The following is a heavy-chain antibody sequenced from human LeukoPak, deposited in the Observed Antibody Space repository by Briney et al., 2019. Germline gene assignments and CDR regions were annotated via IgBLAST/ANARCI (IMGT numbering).Heavy chain of an antibody. J-gene: IGHJ5*02. V-gene: IGHV4-39*01. Sequence: SETLSLTCTVSGGSISSRSYYWGWIRQPPGKGLEWIGSIYYSGSTYYNPSLKSRVTISVDTSKNQFSLKLSSVTAADTAVYYCAIDTGYSSSSLSRWFDPWGQGTLVTVSS. CDR2: IYYSGST. CDR1: GGSISSRSYY. CDR3: AIDTGYSSSSLSRWFDP. D-gene: IGHD6-13*01.